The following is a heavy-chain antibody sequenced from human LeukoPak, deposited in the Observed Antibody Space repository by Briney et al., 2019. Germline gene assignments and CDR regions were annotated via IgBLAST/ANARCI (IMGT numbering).Heavy chain of an antibody. J-gene: IGHJ4*02. CDR3: ARLKKVDPSIDY. CDR1: GGSINSSSYY. D-gene: IGHD5-12*01. CDR2: IYYSGST. Sequence: EPSETLSLTCTVSGGSINSSSYYWGWIRQPPGKGLEWIGSIYYSGSTYYNPSLKSRVTIFLDTSKNQFSLKLSSVTAADTAVYYCARLKKVDPSIDYWGQGTLVTVSS. V-gene: IGHV4-39*01.